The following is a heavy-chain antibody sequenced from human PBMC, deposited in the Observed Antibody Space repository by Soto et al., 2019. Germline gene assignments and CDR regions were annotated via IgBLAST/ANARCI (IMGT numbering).Heavy chain of an antibody. V-gene: IGHV3-30*18. CDR2: ISCDGSNK. CDR1: GFTFSSYG. CDR3: AKDIEDKAMVGAFDI. Sequence: PGGSLGLSCAASGFTFSSYGMHWVRQAPGKGLEWVAVISCDGSNKYYADSVKGRFTISRDNSKNTLYLQMNSLRAEDTAVYYCAKDIEDKAMVGAFDIWGQGTMVTVSS. D-gene: IGHD5-18*01. J-gene: IGHJ3*02.